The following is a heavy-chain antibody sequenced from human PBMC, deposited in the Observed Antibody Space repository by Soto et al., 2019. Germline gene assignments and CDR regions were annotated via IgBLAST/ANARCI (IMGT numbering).Heavy chain of an antibody. D-gene: IGHD3-9*01. Sequence: QVQLVQSGAEVKKPGASVKVSCKASGYTFTSYGISWVRQAPGQGLEWMGWISAYNGNTNYAQKLQGRVTMTTDTSTRTAYMGLRSLRSDDTAVYYCARDGTYYDILTGFYYYYGMDVWGQGTTVTVSS. CDR2: ISAYNGNT. CDR1: GYTFTSYG. J-gene: IGHJ6*02. CDR3: ARDGTYYDILTGFYYYYGMDV. V-gene: IGHV1-18*01.